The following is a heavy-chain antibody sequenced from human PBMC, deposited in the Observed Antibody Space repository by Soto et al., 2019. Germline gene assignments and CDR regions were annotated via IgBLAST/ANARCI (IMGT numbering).Heavy chain of an antibody. Sequence: EVQLVESGGGLVQPGRSLRLSCAASGFTFDDYAMHWVRQAPGKGLEWVSGISWNSGSIGYADSVKGRFTISRDNAKNSLYLQMNSLRAEDTALYYCAKDSSYGPLDYWGQGTLVTVSS. CDR3: AKDSSYGPLDY. V-gene: IGHV3-9*01. D-gene: IGHD3-10*01. CDR1: GFTFDDYA. CDR2: ISWNSGSI. J-gene: IGHJ4*02.